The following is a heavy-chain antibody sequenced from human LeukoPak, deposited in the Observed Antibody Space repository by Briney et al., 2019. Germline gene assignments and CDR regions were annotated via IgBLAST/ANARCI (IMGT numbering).Heavy chain of an antibody. V-gene: IGHV1-46*01. CDR2: INPSGGST. CDR3: ARDEGYCSSTSCYTRFDY. D-gene: IGHD2-2*02. J-gene: IGHJ4*02. Sequence: ASVKVSCKASGYTFTSYYMHWVRQAPGQGLEWMGIINPSGGSTSYAQKFQGRVTMTRDTSTSTVYMELSSLRSEDPAVYYCARDEGYCSSTSCYTRFDYWGQGTLVTVSS. CDR1: GYTFTSYY.